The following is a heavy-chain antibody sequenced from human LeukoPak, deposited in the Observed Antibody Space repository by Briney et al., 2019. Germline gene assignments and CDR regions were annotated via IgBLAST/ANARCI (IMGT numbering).Heavy chain of an antibody. J-gene: IGHJ4*02. D-gene: IGHD6-13*01. Sequence: SETLSLTCTVSGGSISSYYWSWIRQPAGKGLEWIGRIYTSGSTNYNPSLKSRVTMPVDTSRNQFSLRLSSVTAADTAVYYCARVSSSWFFFDYWGQGTLVTVSS. CDR1: GGSISSYY. CDR2: IYTSGST. CDR3: ARVSSSWFFFDY. V-gene: IGHV4-4*07.